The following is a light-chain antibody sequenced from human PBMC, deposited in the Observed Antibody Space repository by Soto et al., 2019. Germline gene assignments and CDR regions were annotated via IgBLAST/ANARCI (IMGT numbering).Light chain of an antibody. CDR2: DAT. J-gene: IGLJ1*01. Sequence: QSVLAQPRSVSGSPGQSVAVSCTGTSSDVGGYNHVSWYRQYPGEAPRLIIFDATMRPSGVPDRFSGSKSGNTASLTISGLQAEDEADYYCCSYAGSDTHYVVGTGTKVTVL. CDR1: SSDVGGYNH. V-gene: IGLV2-11*01. CDR3: CSYAGSDTHYV.